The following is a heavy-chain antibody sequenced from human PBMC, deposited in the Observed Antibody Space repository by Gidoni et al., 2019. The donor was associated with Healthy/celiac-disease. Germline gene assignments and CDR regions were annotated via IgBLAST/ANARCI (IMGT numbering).Heavy chain of an antibody. CDR1: GGSISSYY. D-gene: IGHD5-18*01. J-gene: IGHJ6*02. Sequence: QVQLQESGPGLVKPSETLSLTCTVSGGSISSYYWSWIRQPPGKGLEWIGYIYYSGSTNYNPSLKSRVTISVDTSKNQFSLKLSSVTAADTAVYYCAREKRGYSYGRPERDYYYYGMDVWGQGTTVTVSS. CDR3: AREKRGYSYGRPERDYYYYGMDV. V-gene: IGHV4-59*01. CDR2: IYYSGST.